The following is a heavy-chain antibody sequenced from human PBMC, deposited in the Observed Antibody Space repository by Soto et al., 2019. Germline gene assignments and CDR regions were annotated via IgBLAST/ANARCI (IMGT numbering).Heavy chain of an antibody. D-gene: IGHD2-15*01. V-gene: IGHV4-34*01. Sequence: QVQLQQWGAGLLKPSETLSLNCAVYGGSFSGYYWSWIRQPPGKGLEWIGEINHSGNTNYNPSLKICVPISVDTSKNQFSLKLSSVTAADTAVYYCARGKDLVVVLAAPPSLDPWGQGTLVTVSS. CDR2: INHSGNT. J-gene: IGHJ5*02. CDR3: ARGKDLVVVLAAPPSLDP. CDR1: GGSFSGYY.